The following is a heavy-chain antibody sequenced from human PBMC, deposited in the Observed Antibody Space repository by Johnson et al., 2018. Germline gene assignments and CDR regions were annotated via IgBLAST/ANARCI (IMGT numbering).Heavy chain of an antibody. CDR1: GFSFRSHG. J-gene: IGHJ6*02. V-gene: IGHV3-23*04. Sequence: EVQLVESGGGLVQPGGSLRLSCTASGFSFRSHGMGWVRRTPGRGLEWVSAISNSGGSTYYEDPVKGRFSISRDNSKNRLYLQMNSLRAEDTAEYYSGKGAGGYADGWGQGTTVIVSS. D-gene: IGHD3-16*01. CDR2: ISNSGGST. CDR3: GKGAGGYADG.